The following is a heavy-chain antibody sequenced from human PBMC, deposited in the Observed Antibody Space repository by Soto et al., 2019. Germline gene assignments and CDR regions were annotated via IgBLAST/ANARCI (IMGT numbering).Heavy chain of an antibody. Sequence: GGSLRLSCAASGFTFSSYSMNWVRQAPGKGLEWISYISSHSSTLHYADSVKGRFTISRDNAGNSLYLQMNSLRDEDTAVYYCVRDGSGNRYLNWFDPWGQGTWCTASA. CDR1: GFTFSSYS. CDR2: ISSHSSTL. J-gene: IGHJ5*02. D-gene: IGHD6-19*01. CDR3: VRDGSGNRYLNWFDP. V-gene: IGHV3-48*02.